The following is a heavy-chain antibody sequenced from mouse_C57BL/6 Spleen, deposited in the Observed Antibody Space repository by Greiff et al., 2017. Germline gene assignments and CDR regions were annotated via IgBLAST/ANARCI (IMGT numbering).Heavy chain of an antibody. CDR3: AKGLDYFDY. Sequence: QVQLQQSGPGLVQPSQSLSITCTVSGFSLTSYGVHWVRQSPGKGLEWLGVIWSGGSTDYNAAFISRLSISKDNSKSQVFFKMNSLQADDTAIYYCAKGLDYFDYWGQGTTLTVSS. CDR1: GFSLTSYG. J-gene: IGHJ2*01. CDR2: IWSGGST. V-gene: IGHV2-2*01. D-gene: IGHD3-3*01.